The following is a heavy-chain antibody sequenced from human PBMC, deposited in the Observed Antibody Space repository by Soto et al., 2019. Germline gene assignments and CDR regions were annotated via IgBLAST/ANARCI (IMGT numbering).Heavy chain of an antibody. D-gene: IGHD2-15*01. J-gene: IGHJ3*01. CDR2: INTNNSNT. CDR3: ARDLLGSFDV. CDR1: GYTFTSYG. Sequence: QVQLVQSGAVVKKPGASVKVSCKASGYTFTSYGIGWVRQAPGQGLEWMGWINTNNSNTNSAQRLQGRVTMTADTSTRTGYMELRSLRSDDTAIYYCARDLLGSFDVWGQGTMVTISS. V-gene: IGHV1-18*01.